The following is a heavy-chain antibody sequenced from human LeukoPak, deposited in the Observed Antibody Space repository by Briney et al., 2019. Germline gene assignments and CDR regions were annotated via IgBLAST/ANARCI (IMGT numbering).Heavy chain of an antibody. CDR1: GYTFTSYD. CDR2: MNPNSGNT. Sequence: ASVKDSCKASGYTFTSYDINWVRQATGQGLEWMGWMNPNSGNTGYAQKFQGRVTMTRNTSISTAYMELSSLRSEDTAVYYCARLPVTEYVWGGYRDYWGQGTLVTVSS. J-gene: IGHJ4*02. V-gene: IGHV1-8*01. CDR3: ARLPVTEYVWGGYRDY. D-gene: IGHD3-16*02.